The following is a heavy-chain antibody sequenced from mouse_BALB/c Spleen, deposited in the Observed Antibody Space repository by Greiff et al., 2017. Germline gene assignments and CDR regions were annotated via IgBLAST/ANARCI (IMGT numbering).Heavy chain of an antibody. J-gene: IGHJ3*01. Sequence: QVQLQQSGAELAKPGASVKMSCKASGYTFTSYWMHWVKQRPGQGLEWIGYINPSTGYTEYNQKFKDKATLTADKSSSTAYMQLSSLTSEDSAVYYCARGDLSSGFAYWGQGTLVTVSA. CDR1: GYTFTSYW. CDR2: INPSTGYT. CDR3: ARGDLSSGFAY. V-gene: IGHV1-7*01. D-gene: IGHD1-3*01.